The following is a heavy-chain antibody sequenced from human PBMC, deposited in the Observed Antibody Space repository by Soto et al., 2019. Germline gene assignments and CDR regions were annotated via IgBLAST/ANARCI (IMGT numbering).Heavy chain of an antibody. Sequence: QVQLVESGGGVVQPGRSLRLSCAASGFTFSSYGMHWVRQAPGKGLEWVAVISYDGSNKYYADSVKGRFTISRDNSKNTLNLQMNSLRAEDTAVYYCANLSPWFGELSHYYYGMDVWGQGTTVTVSS. V-gene: IGHV3-30*18. CDR2: ISYDGSNK. CDR1: GFTFSSYG. D-gene: IGHD3-10*01. J-gene: IGHJ6*02. CDR3: ANLSPWFGELSHYYYGMDV.